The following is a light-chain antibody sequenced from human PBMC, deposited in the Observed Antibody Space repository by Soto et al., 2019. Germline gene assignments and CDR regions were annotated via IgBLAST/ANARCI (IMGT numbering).Light chain of an antibody. CDR2: EGT. J-gene: IGLJ1*01. Sequence: QSALTQPASVSGSPGQSITFSCTGTSSDVGSYNLVSWYQQHPGKVPKLMIYEGTTRPSGVSNRFSGSKSGNTASLTISGLQAEDEANYYCCSYAGSSTYVFGTGTKLTVL. CDR3: CSYAGSSTYV. V-gene: IGLV2-23*01. CDR1: SSDVGSYNL.